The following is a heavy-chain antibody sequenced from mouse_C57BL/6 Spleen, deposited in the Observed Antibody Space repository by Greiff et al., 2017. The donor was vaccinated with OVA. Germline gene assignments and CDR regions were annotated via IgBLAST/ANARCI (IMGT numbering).Heavy chain of an antibody. V-gene: IGHV3-6*01. D-gene: IGHD2-1*01. J-gene: IGHJ2*01. CDR3: ARAYGNYVEYFDY. Sequence: DVKLQESGPGLVKPSQSLSLTCSVTGYSITSGYYWNWIRQFPGNKLEWMGYISYDGSNNYNPSLKNRISITRDTSKNQFFLKLNSVTTEDTATYYCARAYGNYVEYFDYWGQGTTLTVSS. CDR1: GYSITSGYY. CDR2: ISYDGSN.